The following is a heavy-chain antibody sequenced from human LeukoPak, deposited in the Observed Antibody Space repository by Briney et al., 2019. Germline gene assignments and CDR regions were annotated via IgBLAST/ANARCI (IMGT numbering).Heavy chain of an antibody. D-gene: IGHD1-7*01. J-gene: IGHJ4*02. Sequence: NPSQTLSLTCTVSGGSISSGDYYWSWIRQPPGKGLEWIGYIYYTGSTIYNPSLKSRVTISVDRSKNQFSLKLSSVTAADTAVYYCARAPDLELKGYYYFDYWGQGTLVTVSS. V-gene: IGHV4-30-4*01. CDR3: ARAPDLELKGYYYFDY. CDR1: GGSISSGDYY. CDR2: IYYTGST.